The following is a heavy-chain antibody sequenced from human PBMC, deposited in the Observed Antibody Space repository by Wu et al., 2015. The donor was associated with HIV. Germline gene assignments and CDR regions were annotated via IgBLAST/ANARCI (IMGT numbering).Heavy chain of an antibody. CDR1: RGTFDNFG. CDR3: ARGFIAAAGTPPIHFDY. D-gene: IGHD6-13*01. CDR2: IIPILGTP. J-gene: IGHJ4*02. V-gene: IGHV1-69*05. Sequence: QVQLVQSGAEVRKPGSSVQVSCKTSRGTFDNFGVSWVRQAPGQGLEWMGGIIPILGTPNYAQKFQGRLTMTTNTSISTAFMELRSLRSEDTAIYFCARGFIAAAGTPPIHFDYWGPGTVVTVSA.